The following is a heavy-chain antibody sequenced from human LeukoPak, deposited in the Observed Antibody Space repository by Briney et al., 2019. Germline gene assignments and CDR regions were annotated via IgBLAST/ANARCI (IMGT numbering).Heavy chain of an antibody. CDR2: IYSGGST. CDR1: GLTVSSNY. Sequence: TGGSLRLSCAASGLTVSSNYMSWVRQAPGKGLEWVSVIYSGGSTYYADSVKGRFTISRDNSKNTLYLQMNSLRAEDTAVYYCARGSRDCSSTSCYHYYYYYMDVWGKGTTVTVSS. CDR3: ARGSRDCSSTSCYHYYYYYMDV. J-gene: IGHJ6*03. D-gene: IGHD2-2*01. V-gene: IGHV3-66*01.